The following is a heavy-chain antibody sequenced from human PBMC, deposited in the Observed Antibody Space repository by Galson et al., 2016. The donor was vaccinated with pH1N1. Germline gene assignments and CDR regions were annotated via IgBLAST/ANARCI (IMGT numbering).Heavy chain of an antibody. CDR1: GLIFSDYN. CDR3: ARSIAGRDSY. J-gene: IGHJ4*02. CDR2: ISTTSTYI. V-gene: IGHV3-21*06. Sequence: SLRLSCAASGLIFSDYNMNWVRQAPGKGLEWISFISTTSTYIYYVDSVKGRFTISRDNAKNSLYLQMDSLRAEDTAVYYCARSIAGRDSYWGQGTLVTVSS. D-gene: IGHD6-6*01.